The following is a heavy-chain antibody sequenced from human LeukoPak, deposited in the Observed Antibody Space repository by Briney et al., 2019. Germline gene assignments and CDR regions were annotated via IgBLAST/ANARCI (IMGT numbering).Heavy chain of an antibody. CDR1: GFTFSSYV. CDR3: ARAGSSLDFDY. CDR2: ISSSGSTI. J-gene: IGHJ4*02. Sequence: GGSLRLSCVASGFTFSSYVMSWVRQAPGKGLEWVSYISSSGSTIYYADSVKGRFTISRDNAKNSLYLQMNSLRAEDTAVYYCARAGSSLDFDYWGQGTLVTVSS. D-gene: IGHD6-6*01. V-gene: IGHV3-48*03.